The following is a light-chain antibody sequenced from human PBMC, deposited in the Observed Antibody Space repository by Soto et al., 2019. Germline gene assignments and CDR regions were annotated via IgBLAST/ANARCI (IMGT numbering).Light chain of an antibody. CDR1: QSVLYSSDNKNY. CDR2: WAS. J-gene: IGKJ4*01. CDR3: QQYYSTPPT. Sequence: DIVMTQSPGSLAVSLGERATINCKSSQSVLYSSDNKNYLAWYQQKPGQPPKLLIIWASSRGSGVPDRFSGSGFGTDFTHTISSLQAEDVAVYYCQQYYSTPPTFGGGTKVEIK. V-gene: IGKV4-1*01.